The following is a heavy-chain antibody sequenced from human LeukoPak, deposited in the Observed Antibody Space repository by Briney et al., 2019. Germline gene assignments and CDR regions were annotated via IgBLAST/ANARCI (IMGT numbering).Heavy chain of an antibody. D-gene: IGHD3-9*01. V-gene: IGHV3-23*01. J-gene: IGHJ4*02. CDR3: AKRGVTGYKEAFDY. CDR1: GFTFSTYA. Sequence: GGSLRLSCAASGFTFSTYAMSWVRQAPGKGLEWVSAVSGSGGSTYYADSVEGRFTISRDNSKNTLHLQMNSLRAEDTAVYYCAKRGVTGYKEAFDYWGQGTLVTVSS. CDR2: VSGSGGST.